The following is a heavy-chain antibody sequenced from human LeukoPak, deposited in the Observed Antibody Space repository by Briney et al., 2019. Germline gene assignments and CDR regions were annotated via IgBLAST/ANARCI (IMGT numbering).Heavy chain of an antibody. CDR1: GGSISSHY. V-gene: IGHV4-59*11. J-gene: IGHJ6*03. CDR3: ARVARDNNWKYGPYYYYYMDV. CDR2: IYYSGST. D-gene: IGHD1-1*01. Sequence: SETLSLTCTVSGGSISSHYWSWIRQPPGKGLEWIGYIYYSGSTNYNPSLKSRVTISVDTSKNQFSLKLSSVTAADTAVYYCARVARDNNWKYGPYYYYYMDVWGKGTTVTVSS.